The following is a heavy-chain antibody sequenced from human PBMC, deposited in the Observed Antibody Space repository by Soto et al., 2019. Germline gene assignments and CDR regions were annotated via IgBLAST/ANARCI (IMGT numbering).Heavy chain of an antibody. D-gene: IGHD3-10*01. Sequence: SETLSLTCAVYGGSVNGYYWSWIRQPPGKGLEWIGYIYCSGSTNYNPSLKSRVTISVDTSKNQFSLKLSSVTAADTAVYYCARARYYGSGSPVWGQGTMVTVSS. CDR3: ARARYYGSGSPV. V-gene: IGHV4-59*02. CDR2: IYCSGST. J-gene: IGHJ3*01. CDR1: GGSVNGYY.